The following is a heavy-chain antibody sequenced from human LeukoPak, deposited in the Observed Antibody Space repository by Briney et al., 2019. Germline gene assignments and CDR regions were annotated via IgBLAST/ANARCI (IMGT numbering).Heavy chain of an antibody. CDR3: AKGLMVGYYYDSSGWSH. D-gene: IGHD3-22*01. J-gene: IGHJ4*02. V-gene: IGHV3-23*01. CDR2: ISGTGGST. CDR1: GFTFSNYA. Sequence: GGSLRLSCVASGFTFSNYAMTWVRQAPGKGLEWVSVISGTGGSTYYADSVKGRFTLSRDNSKNTLYLQMNSLRAEDTAVYYCAKGLMVGYYYDSSGWSHWGQGTLVTVSS.